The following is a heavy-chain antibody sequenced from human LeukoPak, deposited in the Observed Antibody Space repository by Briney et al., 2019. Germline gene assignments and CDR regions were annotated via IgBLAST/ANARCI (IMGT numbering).Heavy chain of an antibody. J-gene: IGHJ4*02. CDR1: GGSFSGYY. Sequence: PSETLPLTCAVYGGSFSGYYWSWIRQPPEKGLEWIGEINHSGSTNYNPSLKSRVTISVDTSKNQFSLKLSSVTAADTAVYYCARVVPAGLFDYWGQGTLVTVSS. V-gene: IGHV4-34*01. D-gene: IGHD2-2*01. CDR2: INHSGST. CDR3: ARVVPAGLFDY.